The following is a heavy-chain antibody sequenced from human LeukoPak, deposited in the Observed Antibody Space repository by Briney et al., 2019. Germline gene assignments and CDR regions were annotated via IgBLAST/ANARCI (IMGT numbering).Heavy chain of an antibody. CDR1: GFTFSSYG. J-gene: IGHJ5*02. CDR3: AKDGSGSYYNGWFDP. V-gene: IGHV3-30*18. Sequence: PGRSLRLSCAASGFTFSSYGMHWVRQAPGKGLEWVAVISYDGSNKYYADSVKGRFTISRDNSKNTLYLQMNSLRAEDTAVYYCAKDGSGSYYNGWFDPWGQGTLVTVSS. CDR2: ISYDGSNK. D-gene: IGHD3-10*01.